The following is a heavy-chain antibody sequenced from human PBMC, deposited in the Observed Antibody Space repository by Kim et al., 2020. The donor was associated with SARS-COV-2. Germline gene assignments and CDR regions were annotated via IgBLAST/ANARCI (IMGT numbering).Heavy chain of an antibody. CDR3: ARPLFRPASYFDY. D-gene: IGHD2-2*01. CDR1: GGSISSSSYY. Sequence: SETLSLTCTVSGGSISSSSYYWGWIRQPPGKGLEWIGSIYYSGSTYYNPSLKSRVTISVDTSKNQFSLKLSSVTAADTAVYYCARPLFRPASYFDYWGQGTLVTVSS. CDR2: IYYSGST. J-gene: IGHJ4*02. V-gene: IGHV4-39*01.